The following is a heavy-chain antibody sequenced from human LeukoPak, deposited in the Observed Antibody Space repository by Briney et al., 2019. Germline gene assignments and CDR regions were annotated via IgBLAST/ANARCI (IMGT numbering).Heavy chain of an antibody. CDR2: ITMSSTYI. CDR1: GFNLNSYL. D-gene: IGHD3-9*01. CDR3: ARVLRDYYFDY. J-gene: IGHJ4*02. Sequence: GGSLRLSCAASGFNLNSYLMSWVRQAPGKGLEWVSSITMSSTYIYHADSVKGRFTISRDNAKNSLFLQMNSLRAEDTAVYYCARVLRDYYFDYWGQGTLVTVSS. V-gene: IGHV3-21*01.